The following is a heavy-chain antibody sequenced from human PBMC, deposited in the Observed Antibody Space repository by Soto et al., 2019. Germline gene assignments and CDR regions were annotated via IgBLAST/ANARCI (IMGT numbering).Heavy chain of an antibody. J-gene: IGHJ2*01. CDR2: ISGGGDAA. V-gene: IGHV3-23*01. CDR1: GFTFINFA. CDR3: ARKVPGSTSRPDYWYFDL. Sequence: EVQLLESGGGLVQPGGSPRLSCAGSGFTFINFAMNWVRQAPGKGLEWVSTISGGGDAAFFADSVRGRFTISRDNSKDTVTLQMNSLGVDDTAVYYCARKVPGSTSRPDYWYFDLWGRGTLVTVSS. D-gene: IGHD3-10*01.